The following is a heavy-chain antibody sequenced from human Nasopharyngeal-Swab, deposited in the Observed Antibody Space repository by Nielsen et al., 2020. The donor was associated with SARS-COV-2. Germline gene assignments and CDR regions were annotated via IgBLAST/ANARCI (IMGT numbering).Heavy chain of an antibody. J-gene: IGHJ5*02. Sequence: SETLSLTCTVSGGSISDYNWNWIRQPPGKGLEWVGCVVYSGRTNYSPSLKSRVTISVDTSKYQFSLKLSSVTAADTAVYYCAREVSGNYYGSGHYNWFDPWGQGTLVTVSS. D-gene: IGHD3-10*01. CDR1: GGSISDYN. V-gene: IGHV4-59*12. CDR2: VVYSGRT. CDR3: AREVSGNYYGSGHYNWFDP.